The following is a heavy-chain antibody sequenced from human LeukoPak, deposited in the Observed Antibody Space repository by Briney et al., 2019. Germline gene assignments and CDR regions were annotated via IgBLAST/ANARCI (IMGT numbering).Heavy chain of an antibody. V-gene: IGHV1-18*01. CDR3: AREMASYGRESYFDY. CDR2: ISAYNGNT. Sequence: GASVTVSCKASGYTFTSYGISWVRQAPGQGLEWMGWISAYNGNTNYAQKLQGRVTMTTDTSTSTAYMELRSLRSDDTAVYYCAREMASYGRESYFDYWGQGTLVPSPQ. CDR1: GYTFTSYG. D-gene: IGHD5-18*01. J-gene: IGHJ4*02.